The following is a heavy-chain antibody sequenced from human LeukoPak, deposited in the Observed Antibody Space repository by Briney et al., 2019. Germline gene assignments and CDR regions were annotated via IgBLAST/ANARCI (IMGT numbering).Heavy chain of an antibody. J-gene: IGHJ4*02. CDR3: ARALKAAGMNFDY. CDR2: ISSSGSTT. CDR1: GFTFSSYE. D-gene: IGHD6-13*01. Sequence: GGSLRLSCAASGFTFSSYEMNWVRQAPGKGLEWVSYISSSGSTTHYADSVKGRFTISRDNAKNSLYLQMNSLRAEDTAVYYCARALKAAGMNFDYWGQGTLVTVSS. V-gene: IGHV3-48*03.